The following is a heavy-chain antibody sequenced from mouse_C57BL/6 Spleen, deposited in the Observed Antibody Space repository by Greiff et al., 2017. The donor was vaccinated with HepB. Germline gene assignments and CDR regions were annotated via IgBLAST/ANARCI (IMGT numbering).Heavy chain of an antibody. CDR3: ARLLLIDV. Sequence: EVKLMESGGGLVKPGGSLKLSCAASGFTFSDYGMHWVRQAPEKGLEWVAYISSGSSTIYYADTVKGRFTISRDNAKNTLFLQMTSLRSEDTAMYYCARLLLIDVWGTGTTVTVSS. V-gene: IGHV5-17*01. CDR2: ISSGSSTI. J-gene: IGHJ1*03. CDR1: GFTFSDYG. D-gene: IGHD1-1*01.